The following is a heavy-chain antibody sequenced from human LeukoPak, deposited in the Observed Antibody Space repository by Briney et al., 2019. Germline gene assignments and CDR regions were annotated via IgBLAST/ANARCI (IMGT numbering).Heavy chain of an antibody. J-gene: IGHJ4*02. V-gene: IGHV3-74*01. CDR2: IRSDGTST. D-gene: IGHD1-26*01. Sequence: GGSLRLSCEASGFSFSSYWMHWVRQAPGEGPVWVSLIRSDGTSTSYADSVKGRFTISRDNAKNTVYLQMNSLRAEDTAVYYCGRDQVGLLDYWGQGTPVTVSS. CDR1: GFSFSSYW. CDR3: GRDQVGLLDY.